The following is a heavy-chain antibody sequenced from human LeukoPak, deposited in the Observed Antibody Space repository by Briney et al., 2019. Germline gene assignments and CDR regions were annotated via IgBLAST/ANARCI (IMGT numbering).Heavy chain of an antibody. CDR3: ARGRNYFGSGTLNDY. CDR2: INSDGSRA. J-gene: IGHJ4*02. CDR1: GFTFSSYW. D-gene: IGHD3-10*01. V-gene: IGHV3-74*03. Sequence: PGGSLRLSCAASGFTFSSYWMHWVRQAPGKGLEWVSRINSDGSRATYADSVRGRFTISRDNTRKSLYLQMTSLRAEDTAVYYCARGRNYFGSGTLNDYWGQGTLVTVSS.